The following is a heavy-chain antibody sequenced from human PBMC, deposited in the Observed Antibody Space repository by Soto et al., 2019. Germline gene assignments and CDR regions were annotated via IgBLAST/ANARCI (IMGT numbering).Heavy chain of an antibody. Sequence: ASVKVSCKASGFTFTSSAVQWVRQARGQRLEWIGWIVVGSGNTNYAQKFQERVTITRDMSTSTAYMELSSLRSEDTAVYYCAAEKAYYDILSRIGFDPWGQGTLVTVSS. D-gene: IGHD3-9*01. V-gene: IGHV1-58*01. CDR1: GFTFTSSA. CDR2: IVVGSGNT. CDR3: AAEKAYYDILSRIGFDP. J-gene: IGHJ5*02.